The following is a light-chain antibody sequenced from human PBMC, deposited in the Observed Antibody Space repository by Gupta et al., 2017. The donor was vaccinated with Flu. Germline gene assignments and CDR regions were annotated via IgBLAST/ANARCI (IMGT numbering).Light chain of an antibody. CDR1: TTNSGGNA. Sequence: ATTCGGGSTTNSGGNAVNWYQQVPGTAPKLLIYGNNKRPSGVPDRFSGSKSGTSASLAISGLQSEDDADYYCASWDNSLSGYCVFGTGTKLTVL. J-gene: IGLJ1*01. V-gene: IGLV1-44*01. CDR2: GNN. CDR3: ASWDNSLSGYCV.